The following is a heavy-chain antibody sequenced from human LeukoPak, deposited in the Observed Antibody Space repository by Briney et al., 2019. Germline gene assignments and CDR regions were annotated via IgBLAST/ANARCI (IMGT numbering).Heavy chain of an antibody. Sequence: SVKVSCKASGGTFSSYAISWVRQAPGQGLEWMGGIIPIFGTANYAQKFQGRVTITADKSTSTAYMELSSLRSEDTAVYYCAGIRVGYSYGSDYWGQGTLVTVSS. V-gene: IGHV1-69*06. J-gene: IGHJ4*02. CDR3: AGIRVGYSYGSDY. D-gene: IGHD5-18*01. CDR2: IIPIFGTA. CDR1: GGTFSSYA.